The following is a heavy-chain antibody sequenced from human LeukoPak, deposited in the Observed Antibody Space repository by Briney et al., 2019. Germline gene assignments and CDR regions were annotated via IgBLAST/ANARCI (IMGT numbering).Heavy chain of an antibody. J-gene: IGHJ4*02. CDR2: ISCDGSNK. CDR3: AREGVATPFDY. V-gene: IGHV3-30-3*01. CDR1: GFTFSSYA. Sequence: PGGSLRLSCAASGFTFSSYAMHWVRQAPGKGLEWVAVISCDGSNKYYADSVKGRFTISRDNSKNTLYLQMNSLRAEDTAVYYCAREGVATPFDYWGQGTLVTVSS.